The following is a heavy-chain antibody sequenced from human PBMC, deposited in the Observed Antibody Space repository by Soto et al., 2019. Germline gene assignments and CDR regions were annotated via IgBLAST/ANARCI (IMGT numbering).Heavy chain of an antibody. J-gene: IGHJ4*02. Sequence: SETLSLTCTVSGGSVSSGSYYWSWIRQPPGKGLEWIGYIYYSGSTNYNPSLKSRVTISVDTSKNQFSLKLSSVTAADTAVYYCARSGSVTLAVQGGEHDKNYFDSWSQGTVVTVSS. CDR3: ARSGSVTLAVQGGEHDKNYFDS. CDR1: GGSVSSGSYY. D-gene: IGHD2-15*01. V-gene: IGHV4-61*01. CDR2: IYYSGST.